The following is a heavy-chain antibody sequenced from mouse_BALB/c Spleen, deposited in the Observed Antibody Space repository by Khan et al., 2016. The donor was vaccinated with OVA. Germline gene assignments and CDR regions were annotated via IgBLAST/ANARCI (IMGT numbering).Heavy chain of an antibody. CDR1: GYIFTSYW. V-gene: IGHV1S132*01. CDR2: IYPGTDNT. CDR3: AREGALYYLDY. J-gene: IGHJ4*01. D-gene: IGHD1-1*01. Sequence: VQLLESGPELVRPGDSVKLSCKTSGYIFTSYWIHWVKQRSGQGFEWIARIYPGTDNTYYNESLKDKSTLTADTSSSTAYLQLSSLKSEDSAAYFCAREGALYYLDYWGQGTTVTVSS.